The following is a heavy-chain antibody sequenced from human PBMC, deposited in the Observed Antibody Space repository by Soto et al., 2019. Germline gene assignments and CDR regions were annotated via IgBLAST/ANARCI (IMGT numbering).Heavy chain of an antibody. V-gene: IGHV3-23*01. CDR2: ISGSGGSP. CDR3: AKKTITVTLPYYFDY. J-gene: IGHJ4*02. CDR1: GFTFSTYA. D-gene: IGHD4-17*01. Sequence: GSLRLSCAASGFTFSTYAMSWVRQAPGKGLEWVSGISGSGGSPYYADSVKGRFTISRDNSKNTLYLQMNSLRAEDTAVYYCAKKTITVTLPYYFDYWGQGTLVTVSS.